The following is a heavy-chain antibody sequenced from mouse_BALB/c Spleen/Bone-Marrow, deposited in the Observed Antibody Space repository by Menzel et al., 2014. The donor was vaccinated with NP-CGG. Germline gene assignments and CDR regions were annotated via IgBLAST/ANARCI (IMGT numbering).Heavy chain of an antibody. CDR2: INPYNDGT. CDR3: ASPYYRYDALDY. J-gene: IGHJ4*01. D-gene: IGHD2-14*01. CDR1: GYTFTSYV. V-gene: IGHV1-14*01. Sequence: ESGPELVKPGASVKMSCEASGYTFTSYVMHWVKQKPGQGLEWIGYINPYNDGTKYNEKFKGKATLTSDKSPSTAYMELSSLTSEDSAVYYCASPYYRYDALDYWGQGTSVTVSS.